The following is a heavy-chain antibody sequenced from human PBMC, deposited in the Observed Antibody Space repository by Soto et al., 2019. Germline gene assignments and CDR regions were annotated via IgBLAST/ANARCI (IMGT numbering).Heavy chain of an antibody. D-gene: IGHD3-3*01. CDR3: VQQHYDRSGSPVGYFVA. V-gene: IGHV4-34*01. J-gene: IGHJ4*02. CDR1: GGSLSGYY. CDR2: IYHSGST. Sequence: ETLSLTCAVYGGSLSGYYWSWIRQPPGKGLEWIGYIYHSGSTNYNPSLKSRVTISVDRSKNQFSLKLSSVTAADTAVYYCVQQHYDRSGSPVGYFVAWAQGNLVTVSS.